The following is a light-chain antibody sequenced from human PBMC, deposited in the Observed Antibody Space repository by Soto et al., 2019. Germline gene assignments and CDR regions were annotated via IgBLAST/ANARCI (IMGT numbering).Light chain of an antibody. Sequence: QSVLTQPPSVSGAPGXRXXXSCTGSSSNIGAGYDVHWYQQLPGTAPKLLIYGNSNRPSGVPDRFSGSKSGTSASLAITGLQAEDEADYYCQSYDSSLSGSVVFGGGTKLTVL. CDR1: SSNIGAGYD. V-gene: IGLV1-40*01. CDR2: GNS. J-gene: IGLJ2*01. CDR3: QSYDSSLSGSVV.